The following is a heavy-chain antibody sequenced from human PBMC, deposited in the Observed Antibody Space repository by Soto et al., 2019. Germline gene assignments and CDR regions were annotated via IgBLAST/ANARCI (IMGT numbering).Heavy chain of an antibody. D-gene: IGHD3-22*01. J-gene: IGHJ4*02. CDR2: ISSSSSYI. V-gene: IGHV3-21*01. CDR3: ARGKYYEGFDY. Sequence: SSYYWGWVRQAPGKGLEWVSSISSSSSYIYYADSVKGRFTISRDNAKNSLYLQMNSLRAEDTAVYYCARGKYYEGFDYWGQGTLVTVSS. CDR1: SSYY.